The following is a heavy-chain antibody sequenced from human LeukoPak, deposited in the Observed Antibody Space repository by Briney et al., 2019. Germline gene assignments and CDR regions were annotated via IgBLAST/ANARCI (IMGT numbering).Heavy chain of an antibody. V-gene: IGHV4-39*01. CDR1: GGSISSYY. CDR2: IYYNGRT. Sequence: SETLSLTCTVSGGSISSYYWGWIRQPPGKGPEWIGNIYYNGRTYYSPSLKSRGTISVDTSNNQFSLKLSSVTAADTAVYYCARITDRTIFGEIMHGFDIWGQGTPVTVSS. D-gene: IGHD3-3*01. J-gene: IGHJ3*02. CDR3: ARITDRTIFGEIMHGFDI.